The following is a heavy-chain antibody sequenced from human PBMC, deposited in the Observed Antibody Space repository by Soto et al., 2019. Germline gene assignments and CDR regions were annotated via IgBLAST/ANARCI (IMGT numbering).Heavy chain of an antibody. D-gene: IGHD6-19*01. CDR1: GFTFSNYG. CDR3: AKEVWGSGWYLGDH. V-gene: IGHV3-30*18. Sequence: QVPLVESGGGVVQPGRSLRLSCAASGFTFSNYGMHWVRQAAGKGLDWVAVISYDGTNKYYADSVKGRFTISRDNSKNTLYLQMNSLRPEDTAVYYCAKEVWGSGWYLGDHWGQGTLVTVSS. CDR2: ISYDGTNK. J-gene: IGHJ4*02.